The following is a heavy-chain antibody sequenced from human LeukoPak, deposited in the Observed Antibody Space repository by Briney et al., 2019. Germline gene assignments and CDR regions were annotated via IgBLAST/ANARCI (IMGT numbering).Heavy chain of an antibody. V-gene: IGHV4-4*07. CDR1: VASISSSY. CDR2: IYTNGGT. J-gene: IGHJ3*02. D-gene: IGHD1-14*01. CDR3: ASKTIGGIFDI. Sequence: SETLSLTCSVSVASISSSYWHWLRQPAGEGREWIGIIYTNGGTKYHPSFKGRVTMSVDRSKNQFSLKRTSVTAADTAVYYCASKTIGGIFDIWGEGTKVTVPS.